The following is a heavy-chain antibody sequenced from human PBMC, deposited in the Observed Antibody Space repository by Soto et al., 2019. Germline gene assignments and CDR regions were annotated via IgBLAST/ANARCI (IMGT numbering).Heavy chain of an antibody. Sequence: ASVKVSCKASGYSFTDYHIHWVRQAPGQGLEWLGWINPNSGGTNYAQKFQGWVTMTRDTSISTAYMELSRLRSDDTAVYYCARGGVGPLAFDIWGQGTMVTVSS. CDR2: INPNSGGT. CDR1: GYSFTDYH. CDR3: ARGGVGPLAFDI. J-gene: IGHJ3*02. D-gene: IGHD3-10*01. V-gene: IGHV1-2*04.